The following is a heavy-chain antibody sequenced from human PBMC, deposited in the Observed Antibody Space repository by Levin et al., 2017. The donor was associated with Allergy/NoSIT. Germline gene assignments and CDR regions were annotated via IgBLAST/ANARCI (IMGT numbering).Heavy chain of an antibody. Sequence: GESLKISCAASGFNFSSSAMHWVRQAPGKGLEWVAVIWYDGSNTYYVDSVKGRFTISRDNSKSTLYLQMHSLRAEDTAVYYCVRDRAAGAIYYFDYWGQGTLVTVSS. CDR1: GFNFSSSA. V-gene: IGHV3-33*01. CDR2: IWYDGSNT. CDR3: VRDRAAGAIYYFDY. J-gene: IGHJ4*02. D-gene: IGHD6-13*01.